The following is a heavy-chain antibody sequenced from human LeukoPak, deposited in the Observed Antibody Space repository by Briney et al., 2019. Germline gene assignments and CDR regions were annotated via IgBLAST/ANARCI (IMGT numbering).Heavy chain of an antibody. Sequence: GGSLRLSCAASGFTFTSYWMNWVRQARGKGLEWVANIKQEGSEKKYVDCVKGRFTISRDNGKNSLYLQMNSLRAEDTAVYYCARWVWFGELNFDYWGQGTLVTVSS. D-gene: IGHD3-10*01. CDR1: GFTFTSYW. V-gene: IGHV3-7*01. CDR3: ARWVWFGELNFDY. CDR2: IKQEGSEK. J-gene: IGHJ4*02.